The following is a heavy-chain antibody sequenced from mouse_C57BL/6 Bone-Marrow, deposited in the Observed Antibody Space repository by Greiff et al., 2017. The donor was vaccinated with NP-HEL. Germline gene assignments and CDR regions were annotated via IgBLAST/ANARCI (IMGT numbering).Heavy chain of an antibody. V-gene: IGHV8-8*01. Sequence: QVTLKVSGPGILQPSQTLSLTCSFSGFSLSTFGMGVGWIRQPSGKGLEWLAHIWWDDDKYYNPALKSRLTISKDTSKNQVVLKIANVDTADTATYYCARMISNYVLHWYFDVWGTGTTVTVSS. CDR2: IWWDDDK. CDR1: GFSLSTFGMG. CDR3: ARMISNYVLHWYFDV. D-gene: IGHD2-5*01. J-gene: IGHJ1*03.